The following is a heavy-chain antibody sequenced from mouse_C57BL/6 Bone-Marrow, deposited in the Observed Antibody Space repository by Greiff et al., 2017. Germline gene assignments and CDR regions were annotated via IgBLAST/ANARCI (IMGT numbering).Heavy chain of an antibody. Sequence: VQLKESGPELVKPGASVKISCKASGYAFSSSWMNWVKQRPGKGLEWIGRIYPGDGDTNYNGKFKGKATLTADKSSSTAYMQLSSLTSEDSAVYFCARWFLRYSYAMDYWGQGTSVTVSS. J-gene: IGHJ4*01. V-gene: IGHV1-82*01. CDR1: GYAFSSSW. CDR3: ARWFLRYSYAMDY. D-gene: IGHD1-1*01. CDR2: IYPGDGDT.